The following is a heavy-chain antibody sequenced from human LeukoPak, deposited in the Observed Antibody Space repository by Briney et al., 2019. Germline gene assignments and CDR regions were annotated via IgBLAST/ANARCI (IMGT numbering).Heavy chain of an antibody. Sequence: ASVKVSCKASGYTFTSYYMHWVRQAPGQGLEWMGRINPNSGDTNYAQKFQGRVTMTRDTSISTAYMELSRLRSDDTAVFYCARDYCSSTSCLFDYWGQGTLVTVSS. CDR3: ARDYCSSTSCLFDY. CDR2: INPNSGDT. D-gene: IGHD2-2*01. V-gene: IGHV1-2*06. J-gene: IGHJ4*02. CDR1: GYTFTSYY.